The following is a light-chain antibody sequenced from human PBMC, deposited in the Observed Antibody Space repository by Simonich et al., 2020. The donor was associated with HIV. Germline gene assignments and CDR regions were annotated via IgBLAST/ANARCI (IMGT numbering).Light chain of an antibody. CDR3: QQYYSTPLT. Sequence: DIVMTQSPDSLAVSLGERATINCKSSQSVLYNSNKKKDLAWYQQKPRQPPKLLIYWASTRESGVPDRFSGSGSGTDFTLTISSLQAEDVAVYYCQQYYSTPLTFGGGTKVEIK. CDR2: WAS. CDR1: QSVLYNSNKKKD. J-gene: IGKJ4*01. V-gene: IGKV4-1*01.